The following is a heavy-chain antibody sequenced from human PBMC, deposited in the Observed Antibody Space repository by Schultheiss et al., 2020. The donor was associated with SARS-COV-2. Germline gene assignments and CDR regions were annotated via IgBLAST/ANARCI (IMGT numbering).Heavy chain of an antibody. J-gene: IGHJ6*02. CDR1: GFTFSSYD. V-gene: IGHV3-13*01. CDR2: IGTAGDT. Sequence: GGSLRLSCAASGFTFSSYDMHWVRQVTGKGLEWVSVIGTAGDTYYPGSVKGRFTISRENAKKSLYLQMNSLRAGDTAGYYCARGGREDQRLVRDFYGLDVWGQGTTVTVSS. CDR3: ARGGREDQRLVRDFYGLDV. D-gene: IGHD3-10*01.